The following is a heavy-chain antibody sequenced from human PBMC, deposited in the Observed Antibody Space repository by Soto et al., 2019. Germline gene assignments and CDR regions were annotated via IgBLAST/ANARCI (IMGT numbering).Heavy chain of an antibody. CDR3: AKSVWGDWNDADTDSWFAS. CDR2: ISGGGGRI. D-gene: IGHD1-1*01. V-gene: IGHV3-23*01. CDR1: RFTFRLYA. J-gene: IGHJ5*01. Sequence: EVRLLESGGGLVQPGGSLRLSCAASRFTFRLYAMGWVRQAPGKGLEWVSGISGGGGRIYYADSVKGRFIISRDNSKDTLSLQMNSLKAEDTAVYYCAKSVWGDWNDADTDSWFASCGHGPRVNVSS.